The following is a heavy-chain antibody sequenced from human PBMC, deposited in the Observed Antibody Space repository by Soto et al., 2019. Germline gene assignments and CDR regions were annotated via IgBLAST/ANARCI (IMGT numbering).Heavy chain of an antibody. Sequence: QVQLVESGGGVVQPGRSLRLSCAASGFTFSSYGMHWVRQAPGKGLEWVAIIWNDGVNKYYADSVKGRFTISRDNSKNTLYLQMNSLRAEQPHRFYSASEVRYGESPEYWGQGTLVTVSS. CDR3: ASEVRYGESPEY. CDR2: IWNDGVNK. J-gene: IGHJ4*02. CDR1: GFTFSSYG. D-gene: IGHD3-10*01. V-gene: IGHV3-33*01.